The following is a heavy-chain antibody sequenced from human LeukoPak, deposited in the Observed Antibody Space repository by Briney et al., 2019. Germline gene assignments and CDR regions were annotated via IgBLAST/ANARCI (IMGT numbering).Heavy chain of an antibody. Sequence: GGSLRLSCAASGFTFNNYAMSWVRQAPGKGLEWVSAISGTGSNTYYADSVKGRFTISRDNSKNTLYLQMNSLRAEDTAVYYCAKESYYGSGSYYPPHPYFDYWGQGTLVTVSS. CDR1: GFTFNNYA. D-gene: IGHD3-10*01. J-gene: IGHJ4*02. CDR2: ISGTGSNT. V-gene: IGHV3-23*01. CDR3: AKESYYGSGSYYPPHPYFDY.